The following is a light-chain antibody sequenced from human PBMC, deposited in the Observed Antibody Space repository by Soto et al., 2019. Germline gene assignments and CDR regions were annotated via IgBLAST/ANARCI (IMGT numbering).Light chain of an antibody. J-gene: IGLJ1*01. CDR1: SCVVGGYNY. CDR2: EVS. V-gene: IGLV2-8*01. CDR3: SSYAGSNSYV. Sequence: QSALTQPPSASGSPRQSVTISCTGTSCVVGGYNYVSWYQQHPGKAPKLMIYEVSKRPSGVPDRFSGSKSGNTASLTVSGLQAEDEADYYCSSYAGSNSYVFGTGTKVTVL.